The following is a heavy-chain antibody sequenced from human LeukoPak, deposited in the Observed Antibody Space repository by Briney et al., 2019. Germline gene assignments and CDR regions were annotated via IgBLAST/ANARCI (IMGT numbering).Heavy chain of an antibody. CDR1: GFTVSSNY. J-gene: IGHJ4*02. D-gene: IGHD3-16*02. Sequence: GGSLRLSCAASGFTVSSNYMSWARQAPGKGLEWVSVIYSGGSTYYADSVKGRFTISRDNSKNTLYLQMNSLRAEDTAVYYCASLGDYVWGSYRYLSNDYWGQGTLVTVSS. CDR2: IYSGGST. CDR3: ASLGDYVWGSYRYLSNDY. V-gene: IGHV3-66*01.